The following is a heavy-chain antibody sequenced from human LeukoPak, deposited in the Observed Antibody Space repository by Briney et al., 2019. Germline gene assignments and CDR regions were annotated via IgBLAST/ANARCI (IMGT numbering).Heavy chain of an antibody. Sequence: GGSLRLSCAASGFTFSSYGMRWVRQAPGKGLEWVAFIRYDGSNKYYADSVKGRFTISRDNSKNTLYLQMNSLRAEDTAVYYCAKVNDYGDYVSFDYWGQGTLVTVSS. V-gene: IGHV3-30*02. CDR2: IRYDGSNK. D-gene: IGHD4-17*01. CDR3: AKVNDYGDYVSFDY. CDR1: GFTFSSYG. J-gene: IGHJ4*02.